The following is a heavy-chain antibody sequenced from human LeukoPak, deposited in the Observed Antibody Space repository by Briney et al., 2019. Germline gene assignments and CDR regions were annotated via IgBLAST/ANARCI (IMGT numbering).Heavy chain of an antibody. CDR3: ARVYAGYCSGGSGSSDYFDY. Sequence: ASVKVSCKASGYTFTSYAMHWVRQAPGQRLEWMGWINAGNGNTKYSQKFQGRVTITRDTSASTAYMELSSLRSEDTAVYYCARVYAGYCSGGSGSSDYFDYCGQGTLVTASS. CDR1: GYTFTSYA. J-gene: IGHJ4*02. CDR2: INAGNGNT. V-gene: IGHV1-3*01. D-gene: IGHD2-15*01.